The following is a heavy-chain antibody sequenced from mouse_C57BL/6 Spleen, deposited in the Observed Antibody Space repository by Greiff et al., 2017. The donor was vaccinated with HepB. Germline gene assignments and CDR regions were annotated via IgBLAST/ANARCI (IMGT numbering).Heavy chain of an antibody. CDR2: IYPGDGDT. Sequence: VQLQQSGAELVKPGASVKISCKASGYAFSSYWMNWVKQRPGKGLEWIGQIYPGDGDTNYNGKFKGKATLTADKSSSTAYMQLSSLTSEDSAVYFCALITTVVASRDYWGQGTSVTVSS. CDR3: ALITTVVASRDY. CDR1: GYAFSSYW. J-gene: IGHJ4*01. D-gene: IGHD1-1*01. V-gene: IGHV1-80*01.